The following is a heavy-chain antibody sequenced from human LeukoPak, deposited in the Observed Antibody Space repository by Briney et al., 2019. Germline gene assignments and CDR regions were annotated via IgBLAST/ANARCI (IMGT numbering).Heavy chain of an antibody. CDR3: AREMATINDAFDI. J-gene: IGHJ3*02. D-gene: IGHD5-24*01. CDR2: INPNTGNP. V-gene: IGHV7-4-1*02. CDR1: GYTFTNYA. Sequence: ASVKVSCKASGYTFTNYAMNWVRQAPGQGLEWMGWINPNTGNPAYAQGFTGRFVFSLDTSVTTTYLQISGLKAEDTAVYYCAREMATINDAFDIWGQGTMVTVSS.